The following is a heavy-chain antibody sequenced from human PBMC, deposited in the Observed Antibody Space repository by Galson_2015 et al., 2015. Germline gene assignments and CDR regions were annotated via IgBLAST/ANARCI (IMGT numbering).Heavy chain of an antibody. CDR2: INRDGTSK. J-gene: IGHJ4*01. D-gene: IGHD3-16*01. Sequence: SLRLSCAASGFTFSSDWMHWLRQAPGKGLVWISRINRDGTSKTSADSANAPVTISRDNDKNTLYLHMNSLRAEDTVVYYCARDHLWDRIVVFDYSSHGSLVTVAS. CDR1: GFTFSSDW. V-gene: IGHV3-74*01. CDR3: ARDHLWDRIVVFDY.